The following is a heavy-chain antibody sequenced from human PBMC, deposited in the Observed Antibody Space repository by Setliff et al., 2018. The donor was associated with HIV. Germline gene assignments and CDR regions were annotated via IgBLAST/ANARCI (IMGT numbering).Heavy chain of an antibody. CDR2: VYYSGST. CDR3: ARTKKRGDYYYYYYYMDV. J-gene: IGHJ6*03. D-gene: IGHD3-16*01. CDR1: GGSISSYY. Sequence: PSETLSPTCAVSGGSISSYYWSWIRHHPGKGLVWIGYVYYSGSTYYNPSLKSRVTISVATSKNQFSLKLSSVTAADTAVYYCARTKKRGDYYYYYYYMDVWG. V-gene: IGHV4-59*06.